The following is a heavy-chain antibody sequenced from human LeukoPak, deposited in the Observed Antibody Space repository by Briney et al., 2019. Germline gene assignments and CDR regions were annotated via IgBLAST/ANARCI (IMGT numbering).Heavy chain of an antibody. D-gene: IGHD5-18*01. Sequence: GGSLRLSCAASGFTFSSYAMHWVRQAPGKGLEWVAVISYDGSNKYYADSVKGRFTISRDNSKNTLYLQMNSLRAEDTAVYYCARSSIQLWLLGAFDIWGQGTMVTVSS. CDR1: GFTFSSYA. J-gene: IGHJ3*02. V-gene: IGHV3-30-3*01. CDR3: ARSSIQLWLLGAFDI. CDR2: ISYDGSNK.